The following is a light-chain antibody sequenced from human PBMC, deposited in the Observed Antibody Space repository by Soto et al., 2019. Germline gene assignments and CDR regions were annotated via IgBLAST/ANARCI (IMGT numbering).Light chain of an antibody. J-gene: IGKJ1*01. CDR3: QHYGTSPST. Sequence: EIYLSQSPGPPALSPGERATLSRRASQSVSSSYLAWYQQKPGQAPRLLIYGASSRATGIPDRFSGSGSGTDFTLTISRLEPEDFAVYYCQHYGTSPSTFGRGTKVDIK. CDR2: GAS. CDR1: QSVSSSY. V-gene: IGKV3-20*01.